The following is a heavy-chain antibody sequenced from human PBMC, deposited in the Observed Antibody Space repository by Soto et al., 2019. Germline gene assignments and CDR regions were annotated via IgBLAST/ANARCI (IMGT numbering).Heavy chain of an antibody. CDR2: ISYDGSNK. CDR3: AKSQGLQFDY. J-gene: IGHJ4*02. CDR1: GFTFSSYG. V-gene: IGHV3-30*18. D-gene: IGHD5-12*01. Sequence: QVQLVESGGGVVQPGRSLRLSCAASGFTFSSYGMHWVRQAPGKGLEWVAVISYDGSNKYYADSVKGRFTISRDNSKNTLYLQMNSLRAEDTAVYYCAKSQGLQFDYWGQGTLVTVSS.